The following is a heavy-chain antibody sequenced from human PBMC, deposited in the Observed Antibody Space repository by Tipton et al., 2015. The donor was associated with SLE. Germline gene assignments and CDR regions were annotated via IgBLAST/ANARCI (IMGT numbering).Heavy chain of an antibody. CDR2: IYYSGST. J-gene: IGHJ4*02. Sequence: TLSLTCTVSGGSISGYYWSWIRQPPGKGLEWIGYIYYSGSTLYNPSLKSRVTISVDASKNQFSLKLSSVTAADTAVYYCARGRIAVAGNHFDYWGQGTLVTVSS. D-gene: IGHD6-19*01. CDR1: GGSISGYY. V-gene: IGHV4-59*08. CDR3: ARGRIAVAGNHFDY.